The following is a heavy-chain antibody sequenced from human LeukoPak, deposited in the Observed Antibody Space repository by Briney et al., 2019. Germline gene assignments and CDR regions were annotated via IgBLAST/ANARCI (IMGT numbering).Heavy chain of an antibody. Sequence: PGRSLRLSCAASGFTFSNYAMHWVRQAPGKGLEWVAVISYDGSNKYYADSVKGRFTISRDNSKNTLYLQMNSLRAEDTAVYYCARDLNSNSGPGYYYDSSGFYSAHGGDYWGQGTLVTVSS. D-gene: IGHD3-22*01. CDR2: ISYDGSNK. J-gene: IGHJ4*02. CDR3: ARDLNSNSGPGYYYDSSGFYSAHGGDY. V-gene: IGHV3-30*04. CDR1: GFTFSNYA.